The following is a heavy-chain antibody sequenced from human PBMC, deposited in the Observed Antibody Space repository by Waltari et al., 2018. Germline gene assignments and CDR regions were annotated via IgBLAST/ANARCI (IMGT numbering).Heavy chain of an antibody. V-gene: IGHV3-30*04. CDR1: GFTFRNYV. Sequence: QVQLVESGGGVVQPGESLRLSCAASGFTFRNYVIHWVRQAPGKGLEWVGVMSSEGGIKYYAESVEGRFTISRDNSRNTLYLQMHSLRVEDTGLYYCARDPIAARPDYFDYWGQGTLVTVSS. CDR3: ARDPIAARPDYFDY. D-gene: IGHD6-6*01. J-gene: IGHJ4*02. CDR2: MSSEGGIK.